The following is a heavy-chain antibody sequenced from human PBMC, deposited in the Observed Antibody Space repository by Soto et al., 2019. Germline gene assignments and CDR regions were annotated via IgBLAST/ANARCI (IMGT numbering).Heavy chain of an antibody. CDR1: GFSLTTSGVG. D-gene: IGHD3-10*01. CDR3: AHRRPWSSNWHSGWLDP. Sequence: QITLKESGPTLLSPTQTLTLTCSFSGFSLTTSGVGVGWIRQPPGKALEWLAFIYWDDDKRYSPSLNSRLTITKDTSKNQVVLTMTNVDPVDTATYFCAHRRPWSSNWHSGWLDPWGQGTLVTVSS. CDR2: IYWDDDK. J-gene: IGHJ5*02. V-gene: IGHV2-5*02.